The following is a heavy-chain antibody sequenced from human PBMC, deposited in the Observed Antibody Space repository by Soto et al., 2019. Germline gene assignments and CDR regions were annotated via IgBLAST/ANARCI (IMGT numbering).Heavy chain of an antibody. CDR3: ARPDYDSSGYYYFDY. V-gene: IGHV4-39*01. D-gene: IGHD3-22*01. CDR2: IYYSGST. J-gene: IGHJ4*02. Sequence: SDTLSLSRTVSGGSISSSIYCWGWTRQHPGKGLEWIGSIYYSGSTYYNPSLKSRVTISVDTSKNQFSLKLSSVTAADTAVYYCARPDYDSSGYYYFDYWGQGTLVTVSS. CDR1: GGSISSSIYC.